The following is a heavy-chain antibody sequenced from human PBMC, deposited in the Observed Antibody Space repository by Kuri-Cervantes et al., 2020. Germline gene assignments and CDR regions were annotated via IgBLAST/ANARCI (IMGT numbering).Heavy chain of an antibody. CDR1: GFTFDDYA. J-gene: IGHJ5*02. V-gene: IGHV3-9*01. CDR2: ISGNSGSI. CDR3: ARNQGVNGWVNWFDH. D-gene: IGHD6-19*01. Sequence: SLKISCAAAGFTFDDYAMHWVRQAPGKGLEWVSGISGNSGSIVYADSVKGRFTISRDISKITVYLQMNRLRPKDTSVYYCARNQGVNGWVNWFDHWGQGTLVTVSS.